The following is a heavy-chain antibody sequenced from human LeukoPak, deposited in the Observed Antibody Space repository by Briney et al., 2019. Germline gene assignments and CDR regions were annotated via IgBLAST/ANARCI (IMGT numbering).Heavy chain of an antibody. D-gene: IGHD6-13*01. V-gene: IGHV5-51*01. CDR3: ARLTKNTSTWYGFDY. CDR2: IYPGDSDT. CDR1: GYSFTNYS. Sequence: PGESLKISCKGSGYSFTNYSIGWVRQMPGKGLECMGIIYPGDSDTRYSPSFQDQLTISADKSTSTAYLQWSSLKASDTAMYYCARLTKNTSTWYGFDYWGQGTLVTVSS. J-gene: IGHJ4*02.